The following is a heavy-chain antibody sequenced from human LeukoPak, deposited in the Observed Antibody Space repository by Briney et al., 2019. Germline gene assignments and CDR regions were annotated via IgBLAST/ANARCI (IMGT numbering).Heavy chain of an antibody. CDR2: INHSGST. CDR3: ARGPYCSSTSCYFSWFDP. CDR1: GGSFSGYY. J-gene: IGHJ5*02. D-gene: IGHD2-2*01. Sequence: SETLSLTCAVYGGSFSGYYWSWIRQPPGKGLEWSGEINHSGSTNYNPSLKSRVTISVDTSKNQFSLKLSSVTAADTAVYYCARGPYCSSTSCYFSWFDPWGQGTLVTVSS. V-gene: IGHV4-34*01.